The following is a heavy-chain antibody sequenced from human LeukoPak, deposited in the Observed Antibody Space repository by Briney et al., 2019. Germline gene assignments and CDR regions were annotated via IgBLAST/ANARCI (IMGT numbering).Heavy chain of an antibody. CDR2: ISGSGGTT. V-gene: IGHV3-23*01. Sequence: GGSLRLSCAASGFTFSSYAMSWVRQAPGKGLEWGSTISGSGGTTYYADSVRGRFTISRDNSKNTLYLQMNTLSAEDTAVYYCAKEEAFSSSWTDYWGQGTLVTVSS. J-gene: IGHJ4*02. CDR1: GFTFSSYA. D-gene: IGHD6-13*01. CDR3: AKEEAFSSSWTDY.